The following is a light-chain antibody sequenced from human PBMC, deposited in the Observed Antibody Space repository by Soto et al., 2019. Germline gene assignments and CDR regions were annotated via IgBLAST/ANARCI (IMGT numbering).Light chain of an antibody. CDR2: GAS. CDR1: QSVSSSY. Sequence: EIVLTQSPGTLSLSPGDRATLSCRASQSVSSSYLAWYQQKPGQPPRLLIYGASSRATGIPDRFSGSGSGTDFTLTISRLEPEDFAVYYCQQYGSSPRTFGGGTKVEIK. CDR3: QQYGSSPRT. V-gene: IGKV3-20*01. J-gene: IGKJ4*01.